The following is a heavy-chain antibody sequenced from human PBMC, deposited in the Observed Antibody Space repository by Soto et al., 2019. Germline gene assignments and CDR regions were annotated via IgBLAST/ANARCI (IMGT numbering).Heavy chain of an antibody. J-gene: IGHJ4*02. D-gene: IGHD6-6*01. CDR1: GTSISSYY. CDR3: ARAPKVSGSAQTRPDF. Sequence: ADTLSRTCPVSGTSISSYYWSWIRQPPGKGLEWIGEISPSGTTNYSPSLKSRVSISVDTSKNQFSLNLTSLTAADTAVYYCARAPKVSGSAQTRPDFWGQGSLVTV. CDR2: ISPSGTT. V-gene: IGHV4-34*01.